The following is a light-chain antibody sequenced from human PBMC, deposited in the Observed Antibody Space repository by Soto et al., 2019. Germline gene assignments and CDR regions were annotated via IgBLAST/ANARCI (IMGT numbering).Light chain of an antibody. Sequence: EIVLTQSPGTLSLPPGEGAPLPARAGQGATATYVAWNQQKPGQAPRLLISGTSSRATGIPDRFSGSGSGTEFFLTISRLEPEDFAVYYCQHYDDSPTWTFGQGTKVEVK. J-gene: IGKJ1*01. CDR3: QHYDDSPTWT. CDR2: GTS. CDR1: QGATATY. V-gene: IGKV3-20*01.